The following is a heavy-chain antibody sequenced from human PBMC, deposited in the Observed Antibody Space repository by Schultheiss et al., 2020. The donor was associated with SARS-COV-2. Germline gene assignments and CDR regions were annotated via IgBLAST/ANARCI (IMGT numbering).Heavy chain of an antibody. CDR3: AKVGDSVVLKVYGIPNFDY. CDR1: GFTFSSYW. Sequence: GGSLRLSCAASGFTFSSYWMHWVRQAPGKGLVWVSRINSDGIRISYADSVKGRFTISRDNAKNTLYLHMNSLRVEDTAVYYCAKVGDSVVLKVYGIPNFDYWGQGTLVTVSS. V-gene: IGHV3-74*01. CDR2: INSDGIRI. D-gene: IGHD2-8*01. J-gene: IGHJ4*02.